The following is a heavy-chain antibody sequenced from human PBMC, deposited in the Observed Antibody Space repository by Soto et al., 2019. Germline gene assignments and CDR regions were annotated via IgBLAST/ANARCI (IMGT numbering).Heavy chain of an antibody. CDR1: VYTFTSYA. CDR2: INAGNGNT. Sequence: VPVKGSFKAFVYTFTSYAMDWVRQAPGQRLEWMGWINAGNGNTKYSQKFQGRVTITRDTSASTAYMELSSLRSEDTAVYYCARAGGIIAAAVNFDYWGQGTLVTVSS. CDR3: ARAGGIIAAAVNFDY. V-gene: IGHV1-3*01. J-gene: IGHJ4*02. D-gene: IGHD6-13*01.